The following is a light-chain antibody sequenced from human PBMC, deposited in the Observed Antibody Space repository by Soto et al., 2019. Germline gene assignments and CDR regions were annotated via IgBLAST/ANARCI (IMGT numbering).Light chain of an antibody. Sequence: EIVLTQSPGTLSLFPGERATLSCRASQSISSNYLAWYQHKPGQAPRLLIHGASNRATGIPDRFSGAGSGTDFTLTSSRLEPEDCAVYYCHQYGSAPAWTFGQGTKVEIK. CDR1: QSISSNY. V-gene: IGKV3-20*01. J-gene: IGKJ1*01. CDR2: GAS. CDR3: HQYGSAPAWT.